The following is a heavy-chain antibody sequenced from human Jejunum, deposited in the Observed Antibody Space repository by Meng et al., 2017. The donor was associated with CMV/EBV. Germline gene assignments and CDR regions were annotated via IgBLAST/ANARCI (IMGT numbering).Heavy chain of an antibody. J-gene: IGHJ5*02. CDR3: AKEMFDP. CDR2: IDSDGTTT. V-gene: IGHV3-74*01. Sequence: SLRLSCEASGFTFSSYSVHWVRQAPGKGLVWVSRIDSDGTTTNYADSVKGRFTISRDNAKNTLYLQMNSLRAEDTAVYYCAKEMFDPWGQGTLVTVSS. CDR1: GFTFSSYS.